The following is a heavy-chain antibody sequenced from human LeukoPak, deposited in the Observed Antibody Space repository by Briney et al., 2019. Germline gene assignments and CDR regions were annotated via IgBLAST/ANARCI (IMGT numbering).Heavy chain of an antibody. CDR2: INHSGST. V-gene: IGHV4-34*01. Sequence: SETLSLTCAVYGGSFSGYYWSWIRQPPGKGLEWIGEINHSGSTNYNPSLKSRVTISVDTSKNQFSLKLSSVTAADTAVYYCARSMYYYDSSGWDYWDQGTLVTVSS. CDR3: ARSMYYYDSSGWDY. CDR1: GGSFSGYY. J-gene: IGHJ4*02. D-gene: IGHD3-22*01.